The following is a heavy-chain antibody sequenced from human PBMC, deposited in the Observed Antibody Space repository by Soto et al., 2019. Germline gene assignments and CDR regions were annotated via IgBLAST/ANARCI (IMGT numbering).Heavy chain of an antibody. Sequence: ASVKVSCKASGYTFTSYGISWVRQAPGQGLEWMGWISAYNGNTNYAQKLQGRVTMTTDTSTSTAYMELRSLKIEDTAVYYCTTDSYSTMIVVRFDYWGHGTLVTVSS. J-gene: IGHJ4*01. D-gene: IGHD3-22*01. V-gene: IGHV1-18*01. CDR3: TTDSYSTMIVVRFDY. CDR2: ISAYNGNT. CDR1: GYTFTSYG.